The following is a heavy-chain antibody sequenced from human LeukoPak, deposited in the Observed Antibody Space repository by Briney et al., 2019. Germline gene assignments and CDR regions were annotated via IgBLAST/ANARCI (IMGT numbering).Heavy chain of an antibody. CDR3: ARETVWELLTTRYYYYYYMDV. J-gene: IGHJ6*03. CDR1: GGSISSGSYY. CDR2: IYTSGST. D-gene: IGHD1-26*01. Sequence: SETLSLTCTVSGGSISSGSYYWSWIRQPAGKGLEWIGRIYTSGSTNYSPSLKSRVTISVDTSKNQFSLKLSSVTAADTAVYYCARETVWELLTTRYYYYYYMDVWGKGTTVTVSS. V-gene: IGHV4-61*02.